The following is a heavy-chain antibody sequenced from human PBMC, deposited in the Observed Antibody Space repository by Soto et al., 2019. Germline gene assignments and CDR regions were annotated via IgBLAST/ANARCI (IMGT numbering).Heavy chain of an antibody. D-gene: IGHD4-17*01. CDR1: GGSFSGYY. Sequence: SETLSLTCAVYGGSFSGYYWSWIRQPPGKGLEWLGEINHGGSTSYNPSLKSRVTISVDTAKNQFSLRLNSVTAADTAVYYCERGAATVEYYYYYGVDVWGQGTTVTVSS. CDR3: ERGAATVEYYYYYGVDV. J-gene: IGHJ6*02. CDR2: INHGGST. V-gene: IGHV4-34*01.